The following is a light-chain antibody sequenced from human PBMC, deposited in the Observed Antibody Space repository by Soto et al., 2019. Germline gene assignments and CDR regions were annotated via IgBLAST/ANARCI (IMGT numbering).Light chain of an antibody. CDR1: NSNIGSNT. J-gene: IGLJ7*01. V-gene: IGLV1-44*01. CDR3: AAWDDSLNGHAV. CDR2: NNN. Sequence: QSVLTQPPSASGTPGQRVTISCSGGNSNIGSNTVIWYQHLPGTAPKLLIYNNNQRPSGVPDRCSGSKSGTSASLAISGRQSEDEADYYWAAWDDSLNGHAVFGGGTQLTVL.